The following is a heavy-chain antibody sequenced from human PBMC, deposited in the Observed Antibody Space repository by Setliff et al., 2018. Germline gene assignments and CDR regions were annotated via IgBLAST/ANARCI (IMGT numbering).Heavy chain of an antibody. CDR3: TTWNGRYSEY. J-gene: IGHJ4*02. V-gene: IGHV3-30*02. CDR2: IWYDGTNK. CDR1: GFAFSTYA. D-gene: IGHD1-26*01. Sequence: AGGSLRLSCAASGFAFSTYAMHWVRQAPGKGLEWVAIIWYDGTNKYYADSVKGRFTISRDNSKNTLYLQMNSLRPEDTAVYYCTTWNGRYSEYWGQGTLVTVSS.